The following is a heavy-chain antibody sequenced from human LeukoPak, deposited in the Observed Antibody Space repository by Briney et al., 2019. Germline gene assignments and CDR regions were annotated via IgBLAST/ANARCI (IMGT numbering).Heavy chain of an antibody. D-gene: IGHD6-13*01. J-gene: IGHJ3*02. CDR2: IYTSGST. CDR3: ARVYKRSGWYVAAFDI. Sequence: SETLSLTCTVSGGSISSYYWSWIRQPAGKGLEWIGRIYTSGSTNYNPSLKSRVTMSVDTSKNQFSLKLSSVTAADTAVYYCARVYKRSGWYVAAFDIWGQGTMVTVSS. CDR1: GGSISSYY. V-gene: IGHV4-4*07.